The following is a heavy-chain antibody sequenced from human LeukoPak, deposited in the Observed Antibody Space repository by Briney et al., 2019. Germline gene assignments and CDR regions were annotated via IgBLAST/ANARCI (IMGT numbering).Heavy chain of an antibody. D-gene: IGHD3-9*01. CDR3: ARDLSVRHFDWLLGGYYYYYMDV. Sequence: PSQTLSLTCTVSGDSISSGDYYWSWIRQPAGKGLEWIGRISSSGSTNYNPSLKSRVTISVDTSKNQFSLKLSSVTAADTAVYYCARDLSVRHFDWLLGGYYYYYMDVWGKGTTVTISS. CDR2: ISSSGST. CDR1: GDSISSGDYY. J-gene: IGHJ6*03. V-gene: IGHV4-61*02.